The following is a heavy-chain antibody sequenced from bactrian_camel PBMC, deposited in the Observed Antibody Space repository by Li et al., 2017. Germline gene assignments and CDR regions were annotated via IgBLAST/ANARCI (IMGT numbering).Heavy chain of an antibody. CDR3: PMSFPFWPAVAGPRGGVEHNY. CDR1: APYRFQSNC. J-gene: IGHJ4*01. Sequence: HVQLVESGGGSVQSEGSLTLSCVGSAPYRFQSNCFGWFRQFPGKAREGVAAIDGYGEVTYIDSVKGRFTISRGDAKNTVYLQMNSLKTEDTAVYYCPMSFPFWPAVAGPRGGVEHNYWGQGTQVTVS. CDR2: IDGYGEVT. D-gene: IGHD6*01. V-gene: IGHV3S1*01.